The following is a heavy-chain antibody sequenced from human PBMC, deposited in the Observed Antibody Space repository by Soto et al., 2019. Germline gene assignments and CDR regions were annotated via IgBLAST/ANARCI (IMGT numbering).Heavy chain of an antibody. V-gene: IGHV3-30*03. D-gene: IGHD5-18*01. CDR2: ISYDGGLQ. CDR3: VSDRGYGHASVPYS. Sequence: QAQLVESGGGVVQPGRSLRLSCAASGFTFSSYGMHWVRQAPGTGLEWVAVISYDGGLQHYADSVKGRFTISRDNSKNMVRLQMNSLGAEDTARYYCVSDRGYGHASVPYSWGQGTLVSVSS. CDR1: GFTFSSYG. J-gene: IGHJ4*02.